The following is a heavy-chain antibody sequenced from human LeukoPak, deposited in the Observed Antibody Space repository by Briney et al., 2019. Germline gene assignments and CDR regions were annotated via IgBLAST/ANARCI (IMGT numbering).Heavy chain of an antibody. V-gene: IGHV4-59*08. D-gene: IGHD2-2*01. Sequence: SETLSLTCTVSGGSISSYYWSWIRQPPGKGLEWIGYIYYSGSTNYNPSLKSRVTISVDTSKNQFSLKLSSVTAADTAVYYCARHIRDVKYCSSTSCPYDAFDIWGQGTMVTVSS. J-gene: IGHJ3*02. CDR1: GGSISSYY. CDR3: ARHIRDVKYCSSTSCPYDAFDI. CDR2: IYYSGST.